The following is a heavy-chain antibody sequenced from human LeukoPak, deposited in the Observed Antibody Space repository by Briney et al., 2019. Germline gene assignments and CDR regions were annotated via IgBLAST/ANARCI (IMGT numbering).Heavy chain of an antibody. J-gene: IGHJ4*02. CDR3: ARHRGSSGWYYFDY. CDR2: IYSGSP. Sequence: PSDTLSLTCTVSGGSIRSYYWSWIRQPPGKGLEWIGHIYSGSPKYNPSLESRVTISVDTSKNQFSLKLSSVTAADTAVYYCARHRGSSGWYYFDYWGQGTLVTVSS. CDR1: GGSIRSYY. D-gene: IGHD6-19*01. V-gene: IGHV4-59*08.